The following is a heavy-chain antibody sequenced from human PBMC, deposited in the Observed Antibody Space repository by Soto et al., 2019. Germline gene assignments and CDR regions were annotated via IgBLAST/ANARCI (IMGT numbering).Heavy chain of an antibody. CDR2: IYYSGST. CDR1: GGSISSGGYY. CDR3: ARASGGYSSSSHFDY. V-gene: IGHV4-61*08. J-gene: IGHJ4*02. D-gene: IGHD5-12*01. Sequence: SETMYLTCTVSGGSISSGGYYWIWIRQYPGKGLEGIGYIYYSGSTNYNPSLKSRVTISVDTSKNQFSLKLCSVTAADTAVYYCARASGGYSSSSHFDYWGQGTLVTVSS.